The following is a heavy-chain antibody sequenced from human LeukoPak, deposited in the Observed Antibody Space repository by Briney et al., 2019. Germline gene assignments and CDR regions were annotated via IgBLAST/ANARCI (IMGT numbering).Heavy chain of an antibody. D-gene: IGHD1-26*01. CDR3: ARREKDAFDI. J-gene: IGHJ3*02. V-gene: IGHV4-59*01. CDR1: GVSISSNY. CDR2: FYYSGST. Sequence: SETLSLTCTVSGVSISSNYWIWIRQSPGKGLEWVGYFYYSGSTNYNPSLKTPVTISVDTSKIHFSLKLSSVTAADTAVYYCARREKDAFDIWGQGTMVTVSS.